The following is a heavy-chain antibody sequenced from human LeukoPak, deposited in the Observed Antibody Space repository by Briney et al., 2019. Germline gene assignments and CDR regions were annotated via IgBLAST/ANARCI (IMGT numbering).Heavy chain of an antibody. CDR2: LKSKSDGGTT. V-gene: IGHV3-15*01. J-gene: IGHJ4*02. D-gene: IGHD4-17*01. CDR3: TTGKCGDYYFDN. Sequence: GGSLTLSCAASGFTFSNACMTGARQPPGKGLEWVGRLKSKSDGGTTDYAAPVKGRFTISRDDSKNTLYLQMNSLKTADTAVYYCTTGKCGDYYFDNWGQGTLVTVSS. CDR1: GFTFSNAC.